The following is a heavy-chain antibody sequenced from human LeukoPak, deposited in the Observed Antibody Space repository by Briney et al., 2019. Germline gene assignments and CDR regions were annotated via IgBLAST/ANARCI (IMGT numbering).Heavy chain of an antibody. V-gene: IGHV1-8*01. CDR2: INPNSGNT. J-gene: IGHJ3*02. D-gene: IGHD3-10*01. CDR1: GYTFTSYD. Sequence: ASVKVSCKASGYTFTSYDINWVRQATGQGLEWMGWINPNSGNTGYAQKFQGRVTMTRNTSTSTAYMELSSLRSEDTAVYYCARAGITMVRGVIEGDAFDIWGQGTMVTVSS. CDR3: ARAGITMVRGVIEGDAFDI.